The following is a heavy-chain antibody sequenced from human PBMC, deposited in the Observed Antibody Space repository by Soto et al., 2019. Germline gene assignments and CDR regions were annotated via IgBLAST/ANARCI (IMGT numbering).Heavy chain of an antibody. D-gene: IGHD6-13*01. J-gene: IGHJ6*03. CDR3: ASIAAAATNYYYYYYYMDV. Sequence: PSETLSLTCTVSGGSISSYFWSWIRQPPGKGLEWIGSIYYSGSTYYNPSLKSRVTISVDTSKNQFSLKLSSVTAADTAVYYCASIAAAATNYYYYYYYMDVWGKGTTVTVSS. CDR2: IYYSGST. V-gene: IGHV4-59*05. CDR1: GGSISSYF.